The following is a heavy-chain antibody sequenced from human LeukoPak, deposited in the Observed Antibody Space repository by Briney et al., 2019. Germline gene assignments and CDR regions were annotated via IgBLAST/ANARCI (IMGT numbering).Heavy chain of an antibody. V-gene: IGHV3-30*02. Sequence: PGGSLRLSCAASGFTSSSYGMHWVRQAPGKGLEWVAFIRYDGSNKYYADSVKGRFTISRDNSKNTLYLQMNSLRAEDTAVYYCAKPVEDIVVVPAAISDPPDYWGQGTLVTVSS. D-gene: IGHD2-2*01. CDR1: GFTSSSYG. CDR2: IRYDGSNK. J-gene: IGHJ4*02. CDR3: AKPVEDIVVVPAAISDPPDY.